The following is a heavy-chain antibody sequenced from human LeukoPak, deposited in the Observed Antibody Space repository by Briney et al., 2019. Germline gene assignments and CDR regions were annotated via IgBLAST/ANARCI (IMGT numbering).Heavy chain of an antibody. CDR1: GFTFEDCS. CDR2: ISWNIGSA. CDR3: AKDRTYSAYAALDY. J-gene: IGHJ4*02. V-gene: IGHV3-9*01. D-gene: IGHD5-12*01. Sequence: GRSLRLSCAASGFTFEDCSMHCVRQAPGKGLEWVSGISWNIGSAGYADSGKGRFTNSGDSAKNYLYLQMNSLRTEDTALYYCAKDRTYSAYAALDYWGQGTLVTVSS.